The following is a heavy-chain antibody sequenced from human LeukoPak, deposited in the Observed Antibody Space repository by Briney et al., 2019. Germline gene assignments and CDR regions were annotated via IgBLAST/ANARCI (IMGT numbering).Heavy chain of an antibody. J-gene: IGHJ4*02. Sequence: ASVKVSCKASGYTFTGYYIHWVRQTPGEGLEWMGGFHPKDADMIYAQKFQGRVTMTQDTSTDTVYMELSSLRSEDTAIYYCARSGLSRFGFWGQGTLVTVSS. CDR1: GYTFTGYY. V-gene: IGHV1-24*01. CDR2: FHPKDADM. CDR3: ARSGLSRFGF. D-gene: IGHD2/OR15-2a*01.